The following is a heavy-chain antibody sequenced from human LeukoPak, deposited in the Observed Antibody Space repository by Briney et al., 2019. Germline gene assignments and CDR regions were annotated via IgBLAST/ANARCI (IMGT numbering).Heavy chain of an antibody. Sequence: SETLSLTCTVSGGSISSGGYYWSWIRQHPGKGLEWIGYIYYSGSTYYNPSLKSRVTISVDTSKNQFSLKLSSVTAADTAVYYCARKGAAAGPFDYWGQGTLVTVSS. J-gene: IGHJ4*02. V-gene: IGHV4-31*03. CDR3: ARKGAAAGPFDY. D-gene: IGHD6-13*01. CDR1: GGSISSGGYY. CDR2: IYYSGST.